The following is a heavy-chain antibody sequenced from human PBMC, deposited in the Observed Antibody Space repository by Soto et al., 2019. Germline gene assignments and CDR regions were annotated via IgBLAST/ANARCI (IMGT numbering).Heavy chain of an antibody. CDR2: IYPGNSET. V-gene: IGHV5-51*01. Sequence: GESLKISCKGSGYSFTNYYIGWVRRLPGKGLEWMGLIYPGNSETRYSPSFQGQVTISRDDSKSIAYLQMNSLKTEDTAVYYCTRDQMSYGEADYWGQGTLVTVSS. CDR3: TRDQMSYGEADY. D-gene: IGHD4-17*01. J-gene: IGHJ4*02. CDR1: GYSFTNYY.